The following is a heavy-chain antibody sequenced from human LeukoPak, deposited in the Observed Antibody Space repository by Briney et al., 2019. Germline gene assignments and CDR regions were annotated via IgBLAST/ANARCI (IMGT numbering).Heavy chain of an antibody. J-gene: IGHJ4*02. CDR3: ARGSWQLGTRNFDY. CDR2: IYYSGST. D-gene: IGHD6-13*01. V-gene: IGHV4-39*07. Sequence: SETLSLTCTVSGGSISSSSYYWGWIRQPPGKGLEWIGSIYYSGSTYYSPSLKSRVTISVDTSKNQFSLKLSSVTAADTAVYYCARGSWQLGTRNFDYWGQGTLVTVSS. CDR1: GGSISSSSYY.